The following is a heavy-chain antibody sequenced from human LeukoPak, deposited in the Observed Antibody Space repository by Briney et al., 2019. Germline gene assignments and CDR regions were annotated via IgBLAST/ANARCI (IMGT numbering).Heavy chain of an antibody. D-gene: IGHD3-10*01. CDR2: ISYDGSNK. CDR3: AKDYAAFLPIGECIDY. V-gene: IGHV3-30*18. J-gene: IGHJ4*02. Sequence: GGSLRLSCAASGFTFSSYGMHWVRQAPGKGLEWVAVISYDGSNKYYADSVKGRFTISRDNSKNTLYLQMNSLRAEDTAVYYCAKDYAAFLPIGECIDYWGQGTLVTVSS. CDR1: GFTFSSYG.